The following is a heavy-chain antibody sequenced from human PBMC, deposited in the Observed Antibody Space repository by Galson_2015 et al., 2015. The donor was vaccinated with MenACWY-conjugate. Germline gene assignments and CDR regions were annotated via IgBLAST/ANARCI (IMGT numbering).Heavy chain of an antibody. CDR3: ARWLPGSIDSFDM. CDR1: GYTFTRSG. D-gene: IGHD5-12*01. CDR2: HSAYNGNT. Sequence: LVKVSCQASGYTFTRSGITRARQAAGQGPEWMGWHSAYNGNTNYAQKLQDRVTMTTDTSTSTAYMELRSLRSYDPAVYFSARWLPGSIDSFDMWGQGTMVTVSS. J-gene: IGHJ3*02. V-gene: IGHV1-18*01.